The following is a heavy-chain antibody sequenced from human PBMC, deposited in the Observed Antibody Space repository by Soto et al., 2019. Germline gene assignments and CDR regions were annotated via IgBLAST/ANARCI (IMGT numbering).Heavy chain of an antibody. CDR3: ARHEGVAVAGTPTAF. V-gene: IGHV5-10-1*01. CDR1: GYNFTRYW. Sequence: GESLKISCKGSGYNFTRYWISWVRQMPGKGLEYMGRIDPSDSYTNYNPSFQGHVTISADKSISTAYLQWSSLKASDTAMYYCARHEGVAVAGTPTAFWGQGTLVTVSS. D-gene: IGHD6-19*01. CDR2: IDPSDSYT. J-gene: IGHJ4*02.